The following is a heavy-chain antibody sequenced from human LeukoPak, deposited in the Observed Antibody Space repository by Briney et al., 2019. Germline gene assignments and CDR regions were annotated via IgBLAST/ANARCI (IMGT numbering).Heavy chain of an antibody. Sequence: GASVKVSCKASGGTFISYAISWVRQAPGQGLEWMGGIIPIFGTANYAQKFQGRVTITTDESTSTAYMELSSLRSEDTAVYYCARSYGDYVLTLDYWGQGTLVTVSS. J-gene: IGHJ4*02. CDR2: IIPIFGTA. V-gene: IGHV1-69*05. D-gene: IGHD4-17*01. CDR3: ARSYGDYVLTLDY. CDR1: GGTFISYA.